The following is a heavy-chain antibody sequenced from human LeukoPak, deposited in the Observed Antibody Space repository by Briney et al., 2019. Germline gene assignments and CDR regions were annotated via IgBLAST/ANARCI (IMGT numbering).Heavy chain of an antibody. J-gene: IGHJ6*03. CDR2: INPNSGAT. CDR1: GYTFTGYY. V-gene: IGHV1-2*02. CDR3: ARIFLEYKDV. Sequence: ASVKVSCKASGYTFTGYYIHWVQQAPGQGLEWMGWINPNSGATNYAQKFQGRVTMTRDTSISTAYMELSRLRSDDTAVCYCARIFLEYKDVWGKRASVTGSS. D-gene: IGHD3-3*01.